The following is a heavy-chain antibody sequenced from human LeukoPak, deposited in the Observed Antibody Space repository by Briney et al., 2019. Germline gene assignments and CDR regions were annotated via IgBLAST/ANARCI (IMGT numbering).Heavy chain of an antibody. D-gene: IGHD2-2*01. CDR3: ARLDIVVVPAARGYYYGMDV. CDR2: ISSSSSYI. Sequence: GGSLRLSCAASGFTFSSYSMNWVRQAPGKGLEWVSPISSSSSYIYYADSVKGRFTISRDNAKNSLYLQMNSLRAEDTAVYYCARLDIVVVPAARGYYYGMDVWGQGTTVTVSS. J-gene: IGHJ6*02. CDR1: GFTFSSYS. V-gene: IGHV3-21*01.